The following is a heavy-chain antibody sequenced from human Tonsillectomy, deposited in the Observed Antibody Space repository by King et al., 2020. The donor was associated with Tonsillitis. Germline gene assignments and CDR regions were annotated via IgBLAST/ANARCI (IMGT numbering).Heavy chain of an antibody. V-gene: IGHV3-30*04. CDR3: ARDQDDIVVVPAASSYFDY. D-gene: IGHD2-2*01. Sequence: VQLVESGGGVVQPGRSLRLSCAASGFTFSSYPMHWVRQAPGKGLEWVAVISYDGRNKYYADSVKGRFTISRDNSKNTLYLQMNSLRPEDTAMYYCARDQDDIVVVPAASSYFDYWGQGTLSPSPQ. J-gene: IGHJ4*02. CDR2: ISYDGRNK. CDR1: GFTFSSYP.